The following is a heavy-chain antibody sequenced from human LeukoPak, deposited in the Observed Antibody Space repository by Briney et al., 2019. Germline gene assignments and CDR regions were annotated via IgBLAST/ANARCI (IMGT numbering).Heavy chain of an antibody. V-gene: IGHV3-7*01. CDR2: IKQDGGEK. CDR3: ARAEMGTTIFGVVIRLDAFDI. Sequence: AGGSLRLSCAASGFTFSSYWMSWVRQAPGKGLEWVANIKQDGGEKYYVHSVKGRVTISRDNAKNSLYLPMNSLRAEDTAVYYCARAEMGTTIFGVVIRLDAFDIWGQGTMVTVSS. D-gene: IGHD3-3*01. J-gene: IGHJ3*02. CDR1: GFTFSSYW.